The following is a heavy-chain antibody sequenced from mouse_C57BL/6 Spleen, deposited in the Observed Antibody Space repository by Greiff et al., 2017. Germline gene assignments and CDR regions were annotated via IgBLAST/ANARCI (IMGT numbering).Heavy chain of an antibody. Sequence: QVQLQQSGPGLVQPSQSLSITCTVSGFSLTSYGVNWVRQSPGKGLEWLGVIWSGGSTDYNAAFISRRSISKDNSNGQVFFKMNSLQADDTAIYYRARSTGPAWFAYWGQGTLVTVSA. D-gene: IGHD4-1*02. V-gene: IGHV2-2*01. CDR1: GFSLTSYG. J-gene: IGHJ3*01. CDR2: IWSGGST. CDR3: ARSTGPAWFAY.